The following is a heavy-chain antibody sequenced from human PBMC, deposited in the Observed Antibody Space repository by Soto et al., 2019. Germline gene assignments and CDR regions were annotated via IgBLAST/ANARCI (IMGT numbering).Heavy chain of an antibody. Sequence: SETLSLTCAVSGGSVSSSQWWTWVRQAPGKGLEWLGEIYHVGSTKYNPSLKSRVTMSVDTSNNHFSLKLRSVTAADTAVYYCARGVLHWGQGTLVTVSS. CDR1: GGSVSSSQW. J-gene: IGHJ4*02. V-gene: IGHV4-4*02. CDR2: IYHVGST. D-gene: IGHD3-16*01. CDR3: ARGVLH.